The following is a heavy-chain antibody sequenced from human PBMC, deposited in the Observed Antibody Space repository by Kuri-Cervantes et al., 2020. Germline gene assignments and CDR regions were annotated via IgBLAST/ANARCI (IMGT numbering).Heavy chain of an antibody. J-gene: IGHJ4*02. D-gene: IGHD2-21*01. V-gene: IGHV3-33*01. CDR1: GFTFSSYG. CDR3: ARDPKAGLGWWWGGYFDY. CDR2: IWYDGSNK. Sequence: GGSLRLSCAAPGFTFSSYGMHWVRQAPGKGLEWVAVIWYDGSNKYYADSVKGRFTISRDNSKNTLYLQMNSLRAEDTAVYYCARDPKAGLGWWWGGYFDYWGQGTLVTVSS.